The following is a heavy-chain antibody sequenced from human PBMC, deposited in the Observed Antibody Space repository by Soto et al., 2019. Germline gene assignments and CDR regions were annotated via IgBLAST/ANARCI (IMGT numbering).Heavy chain of an antibody. CDR1: GFTFSTYS. Sequence: EVQLVESGGGLVQPGGSLRLSCAASGFTFSTYSINWVRQAPGKGLEWISYISDNSSVIYYADAVKGRFTISRDNAKNSLYLQMNSLIDEDTAVYYCARDRDAYCSKGICSGPYFDYWGQGTLVTVSS. D-gene: IGHD2-8*01. CDR2: ISDNSSVI. CDR3: ARDRDAYCSKGICSGPYFDY. V-gene: IGHV3-48*02. J-gene: IGHJ4*02.